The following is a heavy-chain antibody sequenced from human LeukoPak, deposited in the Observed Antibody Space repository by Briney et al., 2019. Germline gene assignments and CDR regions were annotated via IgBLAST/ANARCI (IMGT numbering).Heavy chain of an antibody. CDR1: GFTFSSYW. CDR2: INQDESEI. D-gene: IGHD4-17*01. Sequence: GGSLRFSCAASGFTFSSYWMNWVRQAPGKGLQWVANINQDESEIYYGDSVKGRFTISRDNAKNSLYLQMNSLRAEDTAVYYCARDKTVTTSLDYWGQGTLVTVSS. J-gene: IGHJ4*02. V-gene: IGHV3-7*05. CDR3: ARDKTVTTSLDY.